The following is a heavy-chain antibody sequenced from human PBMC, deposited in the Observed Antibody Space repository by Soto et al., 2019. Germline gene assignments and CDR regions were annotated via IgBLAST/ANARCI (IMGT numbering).Heavy chain of an antibody. CDR2: ISSSSSTI. V-gene: IGHV3-48*01. J-gene: IGHJ6*03. CDR1: GFTLSSYS. CDR3: AREGNYYYYYMDV. Sequence: GALRNSCGGSGFTLSSYSKNWGRQAPGKGLEWVSYISSSSSTIYYADSVKGRFTISRDNAKNSLYLQMNSLRAEDTAVYYCAREGNYYYYYMDVWGKGTTVTVSS.